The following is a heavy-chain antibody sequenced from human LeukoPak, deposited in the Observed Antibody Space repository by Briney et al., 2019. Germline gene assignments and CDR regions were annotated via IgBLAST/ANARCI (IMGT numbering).Heavy chain of an antibody. V-gene: IGHV4-39*01. CDR3: ARHGSYYYYMDV. J-gene: IGHJ6*03. D-gene: IGHD2-15*01. Sequence: SETLSLTCTVSGGSISSSSYYWGWIRQPPGKGLEWIGSIYYSGSTYYNPSLKSRVTISVDTSKNQFSLKLSSVTAADTAVCYCARHGSYYYYMDVWGKGTTVTVSS. CDR2: IYYSGST. CDR1: GGSISSSSYY.